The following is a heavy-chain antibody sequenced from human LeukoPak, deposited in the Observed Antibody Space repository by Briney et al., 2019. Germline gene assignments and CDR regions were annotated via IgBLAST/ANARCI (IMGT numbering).Heavy chain of an antibody. D-gene: IGHD4-23*01. CDR3: ATLRAYGGNSFDY. Sequence: ASVKVSCKVSGYTLTELSMHWVRQAPGKGLEWMGGFDPEDGETIYAQKFQGRVTMTGDTSTDTAYMELSSLRSEDTAVYYCATLRAYGGNSFDYWGQGTLVTVSS. CDR1: GYTLTELS. J-gene: IGHJ4*02. CDR2: FDPEDGET. V-gene: IGHV1-24*01.